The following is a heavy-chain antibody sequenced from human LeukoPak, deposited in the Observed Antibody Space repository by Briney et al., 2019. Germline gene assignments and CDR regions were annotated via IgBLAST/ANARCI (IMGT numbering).Heavy chain of an antibody. J-gene: IGHJ4*02. D-gene: IGHD1-26*01. CDR3: ARASVGAKIRYSFDY. CDR1: GGSITGHY. V-gene: IGHV4-59*11. Sequence: SETLPLTCTVSGGSITGHYWSWIRQPPGKGLEWIGYIHYTGSTNYNPSLNSRITMSVDTPNNQFSLRLTSVTATDTAVYYCARASVGAKIRYSFDYWGQGTLVTVSS. CDR2: IHYTGST.